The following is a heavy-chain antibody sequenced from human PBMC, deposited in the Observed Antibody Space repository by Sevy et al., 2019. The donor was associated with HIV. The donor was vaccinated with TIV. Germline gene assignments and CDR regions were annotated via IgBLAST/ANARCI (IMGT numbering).Heavy chain of an antibody. CDR1: GGSISSGGYY. D-gene: IGHD3-22*01. CDR2: IYYSGST. CDR3: ARGSYYYDSSWGYYMDV. V-gene: IGHV4-31*03. Sequence: SETLSLTCTVSGGSISSGGYYWSWIRQHPGKGLEWIGYIYYSGSTYYNPSLKSRVTTSVDTSKNQFSLKLSSVTAADTAVYYCARGSYYYDSSWGYYMDVWGKGTTVTVSS. J-gene: IGHJ6*03.